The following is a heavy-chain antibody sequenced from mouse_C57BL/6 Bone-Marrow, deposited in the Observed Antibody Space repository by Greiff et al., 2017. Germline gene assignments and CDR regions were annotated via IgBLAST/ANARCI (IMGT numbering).Heavy chain of an antibody. V-gene: IGHV1-81*01. CDR1: GYTFTSYG. D-gene: IGHD2-2*01. Sequence: QVQLKQSGAELARPGASVKLSCKASGYTFTSYGISWVKQRTGQGLEWIGESYPRSGNTYYNEKFKGKATLTADKSSSTAYMELRSLTSEDSAVYFCARIWLRVAFDYWGQGTTLTVSS. CDR3: ARIWLRVAFDY. J-gene: IGHJ2*01. CDR2: SYPRSGNT.